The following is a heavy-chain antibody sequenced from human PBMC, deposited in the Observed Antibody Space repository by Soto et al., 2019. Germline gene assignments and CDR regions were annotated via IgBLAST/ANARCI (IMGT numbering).Heavy chain of an antibody. J-gene: IGHJ1*01. CDR1: GFTFSIYW. V-gene: IGHV3-74*01. CDR3: ASIPQRAVGAPRQVAY. CDR2: INGDGSST. D-gene: IGHD1-26*01. Sequence: GGALRLSCAASGFTFSIYWMHGGRQAPGKGLVWVSRINGDGSSTSYGDSVKGRFTISRDNAKNTLYLQMNSLRAEDTAVYYCASIPQRAVGAPRQVAYWGQRTLVTVSP.